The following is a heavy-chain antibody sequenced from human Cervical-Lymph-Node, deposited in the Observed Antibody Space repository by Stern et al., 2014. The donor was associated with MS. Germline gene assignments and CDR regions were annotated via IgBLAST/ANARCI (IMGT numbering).Heavy chain of an antibody. CDR3: TGSSAVIPPFDP. J-gene: IGHJ5*02. Sequence: QVQLVQSGAEVKKPGASVKVSCKASAYTFSGQYLHWVRQAPGQGLEWIGWISPKSGGTNYAQKFLGRVTMTRDTSISTTYMELTRLRSDDTAMYYCTGSSAVIPPFDPWGQGTLVTVSS. CDR1: AYTFSGQY. D-gene: IGHD4-11*01. CDR2: ISPKSGGT. V-gene: IGHV1-2*02.